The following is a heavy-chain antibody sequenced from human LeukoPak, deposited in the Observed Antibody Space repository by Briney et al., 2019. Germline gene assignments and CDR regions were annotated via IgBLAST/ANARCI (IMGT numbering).Heavy chain of an antibody. CDR2: IRLDGSNK. D-gene: IGHD4-17*01. CDR1: GFSFSSYG. Sequence: GGSLRLSCAASGFSFSSYGMHWVRQAPGKGLEWVAFIRLDGSNKYYADSVKGRFTISRDNSQNTLYLQMSSLRVEDTAVYYCARSLYGLLDYWGQGTLVTVSS. CDR3: ARSLYGLLDY. V-gene: IGHV3-30*02. J-gene: IGHJ4*02.